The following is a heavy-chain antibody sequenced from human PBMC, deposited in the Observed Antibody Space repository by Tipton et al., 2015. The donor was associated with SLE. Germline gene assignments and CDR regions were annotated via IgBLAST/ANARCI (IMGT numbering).Heavy chain of an antibody. D-gene: IGHD1-26*01. V-gene: IGHV3-30*04. CDR1: GFTFSSYA. CDR2: ISYDGSNK. J-gene: IGHJ3*02. CDR3: ASTGLGAFDI. Sequence: SLRLSCAASGFTFSSYAMHWVRQAPGKGLEWVAVISYDGSNKYYADSVKGRFTISRDNAKNSLYLQMNSLRAEDTAVYYCASTGLGAFDIWGQGTMVTVSS.